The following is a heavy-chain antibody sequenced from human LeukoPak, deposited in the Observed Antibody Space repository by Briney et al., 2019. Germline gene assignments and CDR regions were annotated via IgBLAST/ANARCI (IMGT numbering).Heavy chain of an antibody. Sequence: ASVKVSCKASGGTFSSYAISWVRQAPGQGLEWMGGIIPIFGTANYAQKFQGRVTITTDESTSTAYMELSSLRSEDTAVDYCARDTPHYYGSGSYAFDIWGQGTMVTVSS. V-gene: IGHV1-69*05. CDR3: ARDTPHYYGSGSYAFDI. CDR1: GGTFSSYA. D-gene: IGHD3-10*01. J-gene: IGHJ3*02. CDR2: IIPIFGTA.